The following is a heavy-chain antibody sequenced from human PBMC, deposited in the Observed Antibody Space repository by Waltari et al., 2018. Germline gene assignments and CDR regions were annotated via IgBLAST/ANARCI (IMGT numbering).Heavy chain of an antibody. V-gene: IGHV4-59*02. CDR1: GGSVDSLY. CDR3: ARNYDTNGRYRIPYWSFDL. J-gene: IGHJ2*01. CDR2: VYYTGRT. D-gene: IGHD3-22*01. Sequence: QVHLQESGPGLVKPSEILSLSCTVSGGSVDSLYWSWLRQSPGRGMEWIVFVYYTGRTDDNPSLRIRVTISMDTSRSQFSLRLTSVTAADTAVYYCARNYDTNGRYRIPYWSFDLWGPGTLVSVSS.